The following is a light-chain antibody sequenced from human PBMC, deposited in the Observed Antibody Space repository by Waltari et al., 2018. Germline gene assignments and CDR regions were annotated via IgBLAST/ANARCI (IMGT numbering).Light chain of an antibody. V-gene: IGKV3-20*01. CDR2: AAS. Sequence: LTQSPGTLPLSPGERATLPCRASQSLGTYLVWYQQKPGQAPRLLMYAASRRATGIPDRFSGSGSGTDFSLTISRLEPEDFAVYFCQNHERLPATFGQGTKVEIK. CDR3: QNHERLPAT. CDR1: QSLGTY. J-gene: IGKJ1*01.